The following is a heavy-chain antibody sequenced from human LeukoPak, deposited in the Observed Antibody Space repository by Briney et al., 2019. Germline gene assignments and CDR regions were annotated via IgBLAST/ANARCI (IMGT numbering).Heavy chain of an antibody. CDR2: ISYDGSNK. J-gene: IGHJ4*02. CDR3: ARGFLEWLLYGGADY. V-gene: IGHV3-30-3*01. CDR1: GFTFSRYT. Sequence: GGSLRLSCAASGFTFSRYTMHWVRQAPGKGLEWVAVISYDGSNKYYADSVKGRFTISRDNSRNTLYLQMNSLRPDDTAVYFCARGFLEWLLYGGADYWGQGTLVTVSS. D-gene: IGHD3-3*01.